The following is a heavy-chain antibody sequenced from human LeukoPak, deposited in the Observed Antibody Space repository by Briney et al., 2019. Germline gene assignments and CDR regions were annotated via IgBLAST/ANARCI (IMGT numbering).Heavy chain of an antibody. Sequence: GGSLRLSCAASGFTFSSYGMHWVRQAPGKGLEWVAVISYDGNNRYYADSVKGRFTISRDNSKNPLYLQMNSLRAEDTAVYFCAKDHYYYDSSGYYYCDYWGQGTLVTVSS. V-gene: IGHV3-30*18. CDR3: AKDHYYYDSSGYYYCDY. CDR2: ISYDGNNR. D-gene: IGHD3-22*01. CDR1: GFTFSSYG. J-gene: IGHJ4*02.